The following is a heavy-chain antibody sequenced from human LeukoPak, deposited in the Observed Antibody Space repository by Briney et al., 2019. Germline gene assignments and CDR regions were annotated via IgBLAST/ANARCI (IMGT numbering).Heavy chain of an antibody. D-gene: IGHD2-2*01. CDR2: NNHSGST. V-gene: IGHV4-34*01. J-gene: IGHJ4*02. CDR3: ATVYCSRTSCLDY. Sequence: SETLSLTCAVYGGSFSGYYWSWIRQPPGKGLEWIGENNHSGSTNYNPSLKSRVTISVDTSNNQFSLRLGSVTAADTAVYYCATVYCSRTSCLDYWGQGTLVTVSS. CDR1: GGSFSGYY.